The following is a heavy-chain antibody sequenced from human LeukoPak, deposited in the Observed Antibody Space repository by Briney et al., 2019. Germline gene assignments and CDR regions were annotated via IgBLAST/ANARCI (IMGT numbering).Heavy chain of an antibody. Sequence: ASVKVSCKASEYTFSVYHIHWVRQAPGQGLEWMAWINPDSGDTNYAQKFQGRVTMTRDTSISTAFMEVSSLRSDDTAVYYCARDTYYGSGRGLDYWGQGTLVTVSS. CDR3: ARDTYYGSGRGLDY. CDR2: INPDSGDT. CDR1: EYTFSVYH. V-gene: IGHV1-2*02. D-gene: IGHD3-10*01. J-gene: IGHJ4*02.